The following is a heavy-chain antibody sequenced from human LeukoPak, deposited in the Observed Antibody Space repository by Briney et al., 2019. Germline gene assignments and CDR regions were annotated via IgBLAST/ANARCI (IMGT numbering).Heavy chain of an antibody. CDR2: INHSGST. V-gene: IGHV4-34*01. D-gene: IGHD3-10*01. J-gene: IGHJ4*02. CDR1: GGSFSGYY. Sequence: SETLSLTCAVYGGSFSGYYWSWIRQPPGKGLEWIGEINHSGSTNYNPSLKSRVTISVDTSKNQFSLKLSSVTAADTAVYYCARVLGGHFSRSERFLDYWGQGTLVTVSS. CDR3: ARVLGGHFSRSERFLDY.